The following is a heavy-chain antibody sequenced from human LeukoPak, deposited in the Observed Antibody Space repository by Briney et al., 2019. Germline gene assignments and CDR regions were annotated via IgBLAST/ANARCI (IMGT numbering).Heavy chain of an antibody. Sequence: GGSLRLSCAASGFTFSSYSMNWVRQAPGKGLEWVSAISGSGGSTYYADSVKGRFTISRDNSKNTLYLQMNSLRAEDTAVYYCAKGNRVWFGEVDYWGQGTLVTVSS. D-gene: IGHD3-10*01. CDR3: AKGNRVWFGEVDY. CDR2: ISGSGGST. J-gene: IGHJ4*02. CDR1: GFTFSSYS. V-gene: IGHV3-23*01.